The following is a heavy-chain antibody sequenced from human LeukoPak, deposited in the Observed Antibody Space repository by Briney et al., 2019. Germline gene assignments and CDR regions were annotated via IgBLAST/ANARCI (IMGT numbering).Heavy chain of an antibody. CDR2: IRSKGYGGTT. V-gene: IGHV3-49*04. Sequence: QSGGSLRLSCTASGFNFGDDAMSWVRQAPGKGLEWVGFIRSKGYGGTTEYAAAVKGRFTISRDDSKSIAYLQMNSLKTEDTAVYHCTRRQAFDYWGQGTLVTVSS. CDR1: GFNFGDDA. CDR3: TRRQAFDY. J-gene: IGHJ4*02.